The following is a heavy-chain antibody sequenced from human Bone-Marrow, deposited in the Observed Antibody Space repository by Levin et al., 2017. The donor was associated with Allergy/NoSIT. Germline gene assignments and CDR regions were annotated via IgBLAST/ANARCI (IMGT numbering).Heavy chain of an antibody. D-gene: IGHD6-13*01. V-gene: IGHV4-4*07. J-gene: IGHJ4*02. CDR2: FYARGTT. CDR1: GDSGDSINSHF. CDR3: VRGKIGAAGIFDF. Sequence: PSETLSLTCIVSGDSGDSINSHFWSWIRLPAGKGLEWIGRFYARGTTNYKPSLKNRVSMSLDTSKNLFFLNLTSVTAADSAVYYCVRGKIGAAGIFDFWGQGSLVTVSS.